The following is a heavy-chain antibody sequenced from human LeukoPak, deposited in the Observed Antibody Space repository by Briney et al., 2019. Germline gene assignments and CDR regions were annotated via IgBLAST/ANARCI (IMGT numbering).Heavy chain of an antibody. CDR3: TRAFWGSFDY. CDR2: ARNKANSYST. J-gene: IGHJ4*02. CDR1: GFSFSDHF. D-gene: IGHD3-16*01. Sequence: GGSLRLSCAGSGFSFSDHFMDWVRQAPGKGLGWVGRARNKANSYSTEYAASVKGRFTISRDDAKDSLYLHMNSLQTEDTGVYYCTRAFWGSFDYCGQGSLVTVSS. V-gene: IGHV3-72*01.